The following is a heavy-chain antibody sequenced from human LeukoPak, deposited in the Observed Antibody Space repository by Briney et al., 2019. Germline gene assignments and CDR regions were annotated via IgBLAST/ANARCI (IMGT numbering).Heavy chain of an antibody. Sequence: ASVKVSCKASGYTFTSYGISWVRQAPGQGLEWMGWISAYNGNTNYAQKRQGRVTMTTDTSTSTAYMELRSLRSDDTAVYYCARDPYYDILTGMNWFDPWGQGTLVTVPS. J-gene: IGHJ5*02. CDR3: ARDPYYDILTGMNWFDP. CDR1: GYTFTSYG. V-gene: IGHV1-18*01. D-gene: IGHD3-9*01. CDR2: ISAYNGNT.